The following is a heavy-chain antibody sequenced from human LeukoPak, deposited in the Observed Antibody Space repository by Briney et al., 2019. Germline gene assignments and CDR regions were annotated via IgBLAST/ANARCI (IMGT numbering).Heavy chain of an antibody. D-gene: IGHD2-2*01. V-gene: IGHV3-7*01. CDR1: GFTFSSYW. Sequence: QPGGSLRLSCAASGFTFSSYWMSWVRQAPGKGLEWVANIKQDGSEKYYVDSVKGRFTISRDNAKNSLYLQMNSLRAEDTAVYCCAREGRPAAFDYWGQGTLVTVSS. J-gene: IGHJ4*02. CDR3: AREGRPAAFDY. CDR2: IKQDGSEK.